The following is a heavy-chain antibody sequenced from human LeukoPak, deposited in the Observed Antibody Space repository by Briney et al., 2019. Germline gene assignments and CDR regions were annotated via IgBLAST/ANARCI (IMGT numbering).Heavy chain of an antibody. V-gene: IGHV3-23*01. D-gene: IGHD3-10*01. Sequence: PGGSLRLSCAASGFTFSSYAMSWVRQGPGKGLEWVSAISGGGGYTYYADSVKGRFTISRDYSKSTLYLQMTSLRAGDTAIYYCAKGIYGSGTFYLFDYWGQGTLVTVSS. CDR2: ISGGGGYT. J-gene: IGHJ4*02. CDR1: GFTFSSYA. CDR3: AKGIYGSGTFYLFDY.